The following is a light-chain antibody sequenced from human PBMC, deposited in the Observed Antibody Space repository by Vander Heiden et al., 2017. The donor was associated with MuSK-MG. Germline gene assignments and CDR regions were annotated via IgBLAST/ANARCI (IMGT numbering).Light chain of an antibody. Sequence: DIEMTQSPSSLSADVGDRVTITCRASQNIRSYLNWYQLKPEKAPRLLIYAASTLQSGVPSRFSGSGSGTDFTLTISRLQPEDFAVYSCQQTDSFPLTFGEGTKVEIK. CDR2: AAS. CDR1: QNIRSY. CDR3: QQTDSFPLT. V-gene: IGKV1-39*01. J-gene: IGKJ4*01.